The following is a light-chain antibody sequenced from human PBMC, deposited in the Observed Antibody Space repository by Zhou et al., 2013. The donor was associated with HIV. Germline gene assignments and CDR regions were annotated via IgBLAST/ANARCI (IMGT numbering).Light chain of an antibody. V-gene: IGKV1-39*01. J-gene: IGKJ5*01. CDR1: QGISSY. CDR3: QQSYGTMT. CDR2: GAS. Sequence: IQLTQSPSSLSASVGERVTITCRASQGISSYVAWYQQKPGKAPKLLIFGASSLHGGVPSRFSASGSGTDFTLTITSLEPDDFATYFCQQSYGTMTFGQGTRVEIK.